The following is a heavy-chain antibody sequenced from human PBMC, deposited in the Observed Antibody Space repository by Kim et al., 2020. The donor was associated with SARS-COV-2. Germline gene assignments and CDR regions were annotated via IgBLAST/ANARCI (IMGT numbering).Heavy chain of an antibody. CDR3: VRDEMTTWGYYHFFYGMDV. CDR1: GFTFSSYE. Sequence: GGSLRLSCAASGFTFSSYEMNWVRQAPGKGLEWVSYISSSGSNIYYADSVKGRFTTSRDNAKNSLSLQMNSLRAEDTAVYYCVRDEMTTWGYYHFFYGMDVWGQGTTVTVPS. V-gene: IGHV3-48*03. CDR2: ISSSGSNI. J-gene: IGHJ6*02. D-gene: IGHD7-27*01.